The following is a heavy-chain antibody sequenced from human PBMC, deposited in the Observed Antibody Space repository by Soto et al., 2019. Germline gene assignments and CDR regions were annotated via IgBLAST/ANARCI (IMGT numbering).Heavy chain of an antibody. V-gene: IGHV4-39*01. Sequence: LETQSLTCTVSGGSISSYYLGWIRQPPGKGLEWIGSIYYSGSTYYNPSLKSRVTISVDTSKNQFSLKLSSVTAADTAVYYCALRTYYDILTGYYPEYYFDYWGQGTLVTVSS. D-gene: IGHD3-9*01. J-gene: IGHJ4*02. CDR3: ALRTYYDILTGYYPEYYFDY. CDR2: IYYSGST. CDR1: GGSISSYY.